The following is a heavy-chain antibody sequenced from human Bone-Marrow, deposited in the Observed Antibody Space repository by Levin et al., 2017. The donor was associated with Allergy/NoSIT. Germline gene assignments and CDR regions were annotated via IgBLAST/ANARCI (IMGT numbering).Heavy chain of an antibody. J-gene: IGHJ6*03. V-gene: IGHV4-31*03. CDR2: IYYSGST. CDR1: GVSISRDIDY. CDR3: ARGVAAAGGRIYYMDV. Sequence: SETLSLTCTVSGVSISRDIDYWTWIRQHPGKGLEWIGYIYYSGSTYNNPSLKSRVTMSVDTSKNQFSLKLNSVTAADTAVYYCARGVAAAGGRIYYMDVWGKGTTVTVSS. D-gene: IGHD6-13*01.